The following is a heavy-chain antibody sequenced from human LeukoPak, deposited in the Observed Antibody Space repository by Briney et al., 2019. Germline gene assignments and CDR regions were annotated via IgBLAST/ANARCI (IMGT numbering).Heavy chain of an antibody. CDR2: INPSGGST. CDR1: GYTFTSYY. CDR3: ASTTSCYLGSGTCDYYYYYMDV. V-gene: IGHV1-46*01. J-gene: IGHJ6*03. Sequence: ASVKVSCKASGYTFTSYYMHWVRQAPGQGLEWMGIINPSGGSTSYAQKFQGRVTMTRDMSTSTVYMELSSLRSEDTAVYYCASTTSCYLGSGTCDYYYYYMDVWGKGTTVTVSS. D-gene: IGHD2-2*01.